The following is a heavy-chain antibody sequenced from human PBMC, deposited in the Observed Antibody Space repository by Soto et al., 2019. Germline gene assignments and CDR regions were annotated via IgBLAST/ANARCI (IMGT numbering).Heavy chain of an antibody. V-gene: IGHV4-59*01. CDR1: AGSISSYY. J-gene: IGHJ4*02. CDR3: ARTYYYGSGSLYYFDY. D-gene: IGHD3-10*01. CDR2: IYYSGST. Sequence: PSETLSLTCTVSAGSISSYYWSWIRQPPGKGLEWIGYIYYSGSTNYNPSLKSRVTISVDTSKNQFSLKLSSVTAADTAVYYCARTYYYGSGSLYYFDYWGQGTLVTVSS.